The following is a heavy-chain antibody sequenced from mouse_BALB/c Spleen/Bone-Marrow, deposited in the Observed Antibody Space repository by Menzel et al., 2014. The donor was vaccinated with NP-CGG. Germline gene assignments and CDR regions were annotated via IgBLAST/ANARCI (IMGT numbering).Heavy chain of an antibody. CDR2: IYPGDGST. J-gene: IGHJ4*01. Sequence: VQLQQSGPELVKPGASVKMSCKASGYTFTSYYIHWVKQRPGQGLEWIGWIYPGDGSTKYNEKFKGKTTLTADKSSSTAYTLLRSLTSEDSAIYFCARGGGMDYWGQGTSVTVSS. CDR1: GYTFTSYY. V-gene: IGHV1S56*01. CDR3: ARGGGMDY.